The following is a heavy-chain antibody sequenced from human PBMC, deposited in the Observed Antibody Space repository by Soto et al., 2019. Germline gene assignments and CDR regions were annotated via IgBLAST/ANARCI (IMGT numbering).Heavy chain of an antibody. D-gene: IGHD3-22*01. V-gene: IGHV4-4*07. CDR2: IYTSGST. Sequence: SETLSLTCTVSGGSISSYYWSWIRQPAGKGLEWIGRIYTSGSTNYNPSLKSRVTMSVDTSKNQFSLKLSSVTAADTAVYYCARVAHDSSGYTSFDYWGQGTLVTVSS. CDR3: ARVAHDSSGYTSFDY. CDR1: GGSISSYY. J-gene: IGHJ4*02.